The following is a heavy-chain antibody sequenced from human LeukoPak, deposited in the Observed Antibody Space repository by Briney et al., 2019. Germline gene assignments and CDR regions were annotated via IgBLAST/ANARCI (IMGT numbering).Heavy chain of an antibody. CDR1: GGSFSGYY. J-gene: IGHJ3*02. Sequence: SSETLSLTCAVYGGSFSGYYWNWIRQPPGKGLEWIGYIYYSGSTNYNPSLKSRVTISLDTSRNQFSLKLNSVTAADAAVYYCAKSNGYGLIDIWGQGTMVTVSS. V-gene: IGHV4-59*12. CDR2: IYYSGST. CDR3: AKSNGYGLIDI. D-gene: IGHD3-22*01.